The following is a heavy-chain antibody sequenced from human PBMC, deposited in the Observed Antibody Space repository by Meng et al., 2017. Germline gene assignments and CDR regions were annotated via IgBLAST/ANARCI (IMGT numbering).Heavy chain of an antibody. J-gene: IGHJ4*02. CDR3: ARAILTGYYYFDY. CDR2: INWNGGST. CDR1: GFTFDDYG. V-gene: IGHV3-20*04. D-gene: IGHD3-9*01. Sequence: GESLKISCAASGFTFDDYGMSWVRQAPGKGLEWVSGINWNGGSTGYADFVKGRFTISRDNAKNSLYLQMNSLRAEDTALYYCARAILTGYYYFDYWGQGTLVTVSS.